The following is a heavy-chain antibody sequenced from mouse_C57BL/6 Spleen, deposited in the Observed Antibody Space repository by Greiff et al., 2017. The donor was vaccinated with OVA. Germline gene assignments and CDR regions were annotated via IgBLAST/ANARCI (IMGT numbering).Heavy chain of an antibody. CDR2: IDPETGGT. J-gene: IGHJ4*01. Sequence: VQLKQSGAELVRPGASVTLSCKASGYTFTDYEMHWVKQTPVHGLEWIGAIDPETGGTAYNQKFKGKAILTADKSSSTAYMELRSLTSEDSAVYYCTRGKNYAMDYWGQGTSVTVSS. CDR3: TRGKNYAMDY. V-gene: IGHV1-15*01. CDR1: GYTFTDYE.